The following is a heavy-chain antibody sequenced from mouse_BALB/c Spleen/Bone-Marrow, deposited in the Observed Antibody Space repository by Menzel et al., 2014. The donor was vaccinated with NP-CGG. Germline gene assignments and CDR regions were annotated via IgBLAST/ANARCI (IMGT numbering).Heavy chain of an antibody. D-gene: IGHD2-14*01. V-gene: IGHV2-9*02. J-gene: IGHJ4*01. CDR2: IWAGGIT. CDR3: ARAGYYKYDEDAMDY. Sequence: QVQQSGPGLVAPSQSLSITCTVSGFSLTSYGVHWVRQPPGKGLEWLGVIWAGGITNYNSTLMSRLSINKDDSKSKVFLKMNSLQTDDTAMYYCARAGYYKYDEDAMDYWGQGITITVS. CDR1: GFSLTSYG.